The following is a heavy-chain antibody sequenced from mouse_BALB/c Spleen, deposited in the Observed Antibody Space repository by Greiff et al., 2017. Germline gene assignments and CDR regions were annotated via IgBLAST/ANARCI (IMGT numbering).Heavy chain of an antibody. Sequence: EVKVVESGGGLVQPGGSRKLSCAASGFTFSSFGMHWVRQAPEKGLEWVAYISSGSSTIYYADTVKGRFTISRDNPKNTLFLQMTSLRSEDTAMYYCARSSRRGYDYDEGYAMDYWGQGTSVTVSS. CDR2: ISSGSSTI. V-gene: IGHV5-17*02. D-gene: IGHD2-4*01. J-gene: IGHJ4*01. CDR3: ARSSRRGYDYDEGYAMDY. CDR1: GFTFSSFG.